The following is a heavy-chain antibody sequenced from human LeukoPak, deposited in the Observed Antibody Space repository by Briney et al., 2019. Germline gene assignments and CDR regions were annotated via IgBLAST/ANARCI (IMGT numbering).Heavy chain of an antibody. Sequence: GGSLRLSCAASGFTFDDYGMSWVRQAPGKGLEWVSGINWNGGSTGYADSVKGRFTTSRDNAKNSLYLQMNSLRAEDTAVYYCARDRSDFYDAFDIWGQGTMVTVSS. J-gene: IGHJ3*02. CDR3: ARDRSDFYDAFDI. CDR2: INWNGGST. D-gene: IGHD2-21*02. V-gene: IGHV3-20*04. CDR1: GFTFDDYG.